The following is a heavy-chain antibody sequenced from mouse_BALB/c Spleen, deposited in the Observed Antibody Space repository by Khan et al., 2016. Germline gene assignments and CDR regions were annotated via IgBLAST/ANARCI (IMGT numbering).Heavy chain of an antibody. J-gene: IGHJ3*01. V-gene: IGHV1-7*01. CDR2: INPSTDYT. Sequence: QVQLMESGAELAKPGASVKMSCKASGYTFTSYWMHWVKQRPEQGLEWIGYINPSTDYTEYNQKFKDKATLTADKSSSTAYMQLTSLTSEDSAVYYCTNHGSSSAWFTYWGQGTLVTVSA. CDR1: GYTFTSYW. CDR3: TNHGSSSAWFTY. D-gene: IGHD1-1*01.